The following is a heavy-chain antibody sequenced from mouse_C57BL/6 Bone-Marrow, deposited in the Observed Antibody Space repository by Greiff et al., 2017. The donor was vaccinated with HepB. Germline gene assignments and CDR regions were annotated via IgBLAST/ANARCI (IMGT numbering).Heavy chain of an antibody. CDR1: GFTFSDAW. CDR2: IRNKANNHAT. D-gene: IGHD1-1*01. V-gene: IGHV6-6*01. CDR3: TRGSSPHYYAMDY. J-gene: IGHJ4*01. Sequence: EVKVEESGGGLVQPGGSMKLSCAASGFTFSDAWMDWVRQSPEKGLEWVAEIRNKANNHATYYAESVKGRFTISRDDSKSSVYLQMNSLRAEDTGIYYCTRGSSPHYYAMDYWGQGTSVTVSS.